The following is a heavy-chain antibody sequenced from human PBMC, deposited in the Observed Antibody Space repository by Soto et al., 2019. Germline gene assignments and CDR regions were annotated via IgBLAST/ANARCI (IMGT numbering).Heavy chain of an antibody. CDR1: GFTLGTYW. D-gene: IGHD1-26*01. Sequence: EVQLVASGGGLVQPGESLRLSCVASGFTLGTYWMSWARQAPGKGLAWLASIKQDGSEEFSVDSVKGRFTISRDNAKNSLFLQLNSLRGEDTGVYYCARDRGNCYYGQESWGLDVWGQGTTVTVSS. V-gene: IGHV3-7*05. J-gene: IGHJ6*02. CDR3: ARDRGNCYYGQESWGLDV. CDR2: IKQDGSEE.